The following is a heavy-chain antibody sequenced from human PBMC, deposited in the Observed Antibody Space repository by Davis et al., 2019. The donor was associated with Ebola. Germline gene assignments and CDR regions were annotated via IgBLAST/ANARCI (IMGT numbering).Heavy chain of an antibody. V-gene: IGHV3-74*01. CDR2: INSDGSST. D-gene: IGHD3-10*01. CDR3: ARSGLRAKTIDY. CDR1: GFTFSDHW. Sequence: GESLKISCAASGFTFSDHWMSWVRQAPGKGLVWVSRINSDGSSTSYADSVKGRFTISRDNAKNTLYLQMNSLRAEDTAVYYCARSGLRAKTIDYWGQGTLVTVSS. J-gene: IGHJ4*02.